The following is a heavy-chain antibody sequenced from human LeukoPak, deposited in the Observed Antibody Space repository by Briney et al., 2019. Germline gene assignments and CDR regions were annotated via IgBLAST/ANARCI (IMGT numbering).Heavy chain of an antibody. CDR1: GASISNYY. J-gene: IGHJ5*02. V-gene: IGHV4-59*08. D-gene: IGHD3-22*01. CDR3: ARLYYDSRGYYWFDR. CDR2: GHYTGSS. Sequence: PSETLSLTCTVSGASISNYYWSWIRQPPGKGLEWIGFGHYTGSSNYNPSLKSRVTTSVDTSKNQFSLKLSSVTAADTAVYYCARLYYDSRGYYWFDRWGQGTLVTVSS.